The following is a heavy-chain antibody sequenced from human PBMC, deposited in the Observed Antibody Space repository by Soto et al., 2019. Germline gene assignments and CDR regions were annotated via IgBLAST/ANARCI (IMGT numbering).Heavy chain of an antibody. CDR1: GYTFTGHD. D-gene: IGHD3-22*01. V-gene: IGHV1-2*02. J-gene: IGHJ4*02. CDR2: IKTNGGAT. CDR3: ARLGSYFDGSSYPS. Sequence: CKASGYTFTGHDLHWVRQAPGQGLEWIGWIKTNGGATKYARKFQGRFTMTRDTSTTTAYLELHSLRSDDTAVYFCARLGSYFDGSSYPSWGQGTLVTVSS.